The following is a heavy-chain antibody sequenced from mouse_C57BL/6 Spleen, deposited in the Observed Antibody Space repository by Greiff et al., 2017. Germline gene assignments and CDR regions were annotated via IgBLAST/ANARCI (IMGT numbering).Heavy chain of an antibody. D-gene: IGHD2-2*01. CDR1: GYAFTNYL. CDR3: ARTDGYDEGFDY. Sequence: QVQLQQSGAELVRPGTSVKVSCKASGYAFTNYLIEWVKQRPGQGLEWIGVINPGSGGTNYNEKFKGKATLTAAKSSSTAYMQLSSLTSEDSAVYCCARTDGYDEGFDYWRQGTTLTVSS. CDR2: INPGSGGT. V-gene: IGHV1-54*01. J-gene: IGHJ2*01.